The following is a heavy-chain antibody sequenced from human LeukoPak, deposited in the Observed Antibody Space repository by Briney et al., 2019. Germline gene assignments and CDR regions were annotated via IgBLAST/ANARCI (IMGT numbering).Heavy chain of an antibody. Sequence: ASVKVSCKASGGTFISYAISWVRQAPGQGLEWMGGIIPIFGTANYAQKFQGRVTITADESTSTAYMELSSLRSEDTAVYYCARALAVAGGYYYYGMDVWGQGTTVTVSS. CDR3: ARALAVAGGYYYYGMDV. CDR1: GGTFISYA. D-gene: IGHD6-19*01. V-gene: IGHV1-69*13. J-gene: IGHJ6*02. CDR2: IIPIFGTA.